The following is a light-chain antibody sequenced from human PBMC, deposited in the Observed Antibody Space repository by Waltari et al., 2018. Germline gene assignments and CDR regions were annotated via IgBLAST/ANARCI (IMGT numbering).Light chain of an antibody. CDR1: SGHSSNI. V-gene: IGLV4-69*02. CDR2: VNSDGSH. Sequence: QLVLTQSPSASASLGASVKLTCTLSSGHSSNIVAWHQQQPEKGPRFLMKVNSDGSHSKGDEIPDRFSGSSSGAERYLTISTVQSEDEAVYDCQTGGHGTWVFGGGTKLTVL. J-gene: IGLJ3*02. CDR3: QTGGHGTWV.